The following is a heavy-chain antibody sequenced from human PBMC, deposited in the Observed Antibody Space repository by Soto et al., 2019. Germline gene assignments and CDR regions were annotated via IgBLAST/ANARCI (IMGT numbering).Heavy chain of an antibody. J-gene: IGHJ4*02. CDR3: ARRSSGWYFDY. CDR2: ISGSGGST. V-gene: IGHV3-23*01. CDR1: GFTFSSYA. D-gene: IGHD6-19*01. Sequence: EVQLLESGGGLVQPGGSLRLSCAASGFTFSSYAMNWVRQAPGKGLEWVSVISGSGGSTYYADSVKGRFTSSRDNSKNTLYLQMNSLRAEDTAVYYCARRSSGWYFDYWGQGNLVTVSS.